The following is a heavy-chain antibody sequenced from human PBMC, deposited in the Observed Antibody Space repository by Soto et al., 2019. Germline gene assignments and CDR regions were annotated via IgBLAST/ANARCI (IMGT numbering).Heavy chain of an antibody. CDR3: AREGLRYFDWLPTNWFDP. CDR2: IYYSGST. CDR1: GGSISSGGYY. D-gene: IGHD3-9*01. Sequence: PSETLSLTYTVSGGSISSGGYYWSWIRQHPGKGLEWIGYIYYSGSTYYNPSLKSRVTISVDTSKNQFSLKLSSVTAADTAVYYCAREGLRYFDWLPTNWFDPWGQGTLVTVS. J-gene: IGHJ5*02. V-gene: IGHV4-31*03.